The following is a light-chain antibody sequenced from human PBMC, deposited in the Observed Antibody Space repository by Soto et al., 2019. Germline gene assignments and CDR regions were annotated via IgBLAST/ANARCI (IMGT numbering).Light chain of an antibody. J-gene: IGLJ2*01. CDR2: EVS. CDR1: SSDVGGYNY. CDR3: SSYTSSSTLV. V-gene: IGLV2-14*01. Sequence: QSALTQPASVSGSPGQSITISCTGTSSDVGGYNYVSWYQQHPGKAPKLMIYEVSNRPSGVSNRFSGSKSGNTASLTISGRQAEDEAAYYCSSYTSSSTLVFGGGTKVTVL.